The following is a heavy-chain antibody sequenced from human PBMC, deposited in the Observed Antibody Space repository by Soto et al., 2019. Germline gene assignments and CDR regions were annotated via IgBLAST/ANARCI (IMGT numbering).Heavy chain of an antibody. CDR2: IVPIRRTA. CDR1: GGTFSSYR. V-gene: IGHV1-69*13. J-gene: IGHJ4*02. CDR3: ARDSGAKLSSS. Sequence: ASVKVSCKASGGTFSSYRINWVRQAPGQGLEWVGGIVPIRRTADIAQKFQGRVTMTADESARTAYMELRSLKSQDTAVYYCARDSGAKLSSSWGQGTPVTVSS. D-gene: IGHD2-2*01.